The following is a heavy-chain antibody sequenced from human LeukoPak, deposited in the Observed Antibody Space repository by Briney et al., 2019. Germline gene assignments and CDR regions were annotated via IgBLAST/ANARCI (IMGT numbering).Heavy chain of an antibody. CDR2: IIPIFGTA. CDR3: AGGSGSYGIRDAFDI. D-gene: IGHD3-10*01. V-gene: IGHV1-69*06. J-gene: IGHJ3*02. Sequence: ASVKVSCKASGGTFSSYAISWVRQAPGQGLEWMGGIIPIFGTANYAQKFQGRVTMTEDTSTDTAYMELSSQRSEDTAVYYCAGGSGSYGIRDAFDIWGQGTMVTVSS. CDR1: GGTFSSYA.